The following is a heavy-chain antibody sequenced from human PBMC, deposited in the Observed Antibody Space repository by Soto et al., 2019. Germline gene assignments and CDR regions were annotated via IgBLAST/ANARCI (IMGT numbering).Heavy chain of an antibody. Sequence: GGSLRLSCAASGFTFSSYGMRWVRQAPGKGLEWVAVIWYDGSNKYYADSVKGRFTISRHTSQNTLYLQMNSLRAEDTAVYYCARKTDSIPSGGDVWGKGTAVTVSS. CDR2: IWYDGSNK. V-gene: IGHV3-33*01. CDR1: GFTFSSYG. J-gene: IGHJ6*04. D-gene: IGHD3-10*01. CDR3: ARKTDSIPSGGDV.